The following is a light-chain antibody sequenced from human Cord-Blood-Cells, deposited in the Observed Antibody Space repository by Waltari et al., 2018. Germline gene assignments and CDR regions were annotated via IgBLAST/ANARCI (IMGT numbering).Light chain of an antibody. Sequence: QSALTQPRPASGSPGQSVTISCTGTSSDVGGYHYVSWYQQHPGKAPKLMIYEVSKRPSGVPDRFSGSKSGNTASLTVSGLQAEDEADYYCSSYAGSNKRVFGGGTKLTVL. V-gene: IGLV2-8*01. CDR2: EVS. CDR3: SSYAGSNKRV. J-gene: IGLJ3*02. CDR1: SSDVGGYHY.